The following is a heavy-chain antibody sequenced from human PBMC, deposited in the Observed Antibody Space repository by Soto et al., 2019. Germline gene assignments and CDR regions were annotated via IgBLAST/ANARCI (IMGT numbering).Heavy chain of an antibody. Sequence: QLHLRESGPGLVKPSETLSLTCTVSGGSITSSSYYWGWIRQPPGKGLEWIGSIYYSGSTYYNPSPKSRGPISVDTSKTQFSLKLSSVTAADTAVYYCATQEVGGTYVYTFDPWGQGTLVTVSS. V-gene: IGHV4-39*01. CDR2: IYYSGST. CDR3: ATQEVGGTYVYTFDP. CDR1: GGSITSSSYY. J-gene: IGHJ5*02. D-gene: IGHD1-26*01.